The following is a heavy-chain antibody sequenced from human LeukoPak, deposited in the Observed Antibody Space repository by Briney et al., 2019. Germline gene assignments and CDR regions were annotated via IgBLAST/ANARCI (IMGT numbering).Heavy chain of an antibody. CDR1: GFTFSSYA. Sequence: GGSLRLSCAASGFTFSSYAMSWVRQAPGKGLEWASAISGSGGSTYYADSVKGRFTISRDNSKNTLYLQMNSLRAEDTAVYYCARDYRRREGSGSYFRPLPTDYWGQGTLVTVSS. CDR3: ARDYRRREGSGSYFRPLPTDY. CDR2: ISGSGGST. D-gene: IGHD1-26*01. V-gene: IGHV3-23*01. J-gene: IGHJ4*02.